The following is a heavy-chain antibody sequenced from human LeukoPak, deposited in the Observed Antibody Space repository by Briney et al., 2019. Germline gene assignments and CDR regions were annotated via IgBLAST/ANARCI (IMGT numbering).Heavy chain of an antibody. Sequence: GGSLRLSCAASGFTFSSYGMHWVRQAPGKGLEWVAVIWYDGSNKYYADSVKGRFTISRDNSKNTLYLQMNSLRAEDTAVYYCARSGTTYYYGGSRIXGXGTMVTVSS. D-gene: IGHD3-22*01. V-gene: IGHV3-33*01. CDR2: IWYDGSNK. CDR1: GFTFSSYG. CDR3: ARSGTTYYYGGSRI. J-gene: IGHJ3*02.